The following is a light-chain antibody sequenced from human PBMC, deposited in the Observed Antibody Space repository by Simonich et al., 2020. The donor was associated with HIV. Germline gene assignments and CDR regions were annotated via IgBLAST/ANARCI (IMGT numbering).Light chain of an antibody. CDR3: QSADSSGTYKV. CDR2: KHS. CDR1: ALPKQY. J-gene: IGLJ3*02. V-gene: IGLV3-25*03. Sequence: SYELTQPPSVSVSPGQTARITCPGDALPKQYAYWYQQKPGQAPVLLIYKHSERPSGIPERFSGSSSGTTVTLTISGVQAEDEADYYCQSADSSGTYKVFGGGTKLTVL.